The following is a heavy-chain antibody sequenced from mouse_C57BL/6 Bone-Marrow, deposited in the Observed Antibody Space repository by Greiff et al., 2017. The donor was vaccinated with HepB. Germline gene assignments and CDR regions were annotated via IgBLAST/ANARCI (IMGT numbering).Heavy chain of an antibody. CDR3: TTGITTVRNY. Sequence: EVKLMESGAEPVRPGASVKLSCTASGFNIKDDYMHWVKQRPEQGLEWIGWIDPENGDTEYASKFQGKATITADTSSNTAYLQLSSLTSEDTAVYYCTTGITTVRNYWGQGTTLTVSS. D-gene: IGHD1-1*01. CDR2: IDPENGDT. J-gene: IGHJ2*01. V-gene: IGHV14-4*01. CDR1: GFNIKDDY.